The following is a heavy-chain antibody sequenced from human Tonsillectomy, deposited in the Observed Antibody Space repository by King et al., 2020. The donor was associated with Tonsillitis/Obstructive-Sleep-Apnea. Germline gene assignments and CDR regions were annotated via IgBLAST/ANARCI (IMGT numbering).Heavy chain of an antibody. V-gene: IGHV5-51*03. J-gene: IGHJ4*02. D-gene: IGHD2-8*02. CDR1: GYTFTTYW. CDR3: ARRVDTSPWWYFDD. Sequence: VQLVESGAEVKKPGESLKISCKGSGYTFTTYWIGWVRQMPGKGLEWMGIVYPGDSDTRYSPSFQGQVTFSADKSISTAYLQWSSLKASDTAMYYCARRVDTSPWWYFDDWGQGTLVTVSS. CDR2: VYPGDSDT.